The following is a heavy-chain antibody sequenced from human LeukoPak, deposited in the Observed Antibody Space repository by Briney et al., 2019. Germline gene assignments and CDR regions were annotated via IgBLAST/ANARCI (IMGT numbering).Heavy chain of an antibody. CDR2: INPNSGGT. J-gene: IGHJ4*02. D-gene: IGHD2-2*01. Sequence: ASVKVSCKASGYTFTGYYMHWVRQAPGQGLEWMGWINPNSGGTNYAQKFQGRVTMTRDTSITTAYMELSRLRSDDTAVYYCARECSTTSCSFTFDYWGQGTLVTASS. CDR1: GYTFTGYY. CDR3: ARECSTTSCSFTFDY. V-gene: IGHV1-2*02.